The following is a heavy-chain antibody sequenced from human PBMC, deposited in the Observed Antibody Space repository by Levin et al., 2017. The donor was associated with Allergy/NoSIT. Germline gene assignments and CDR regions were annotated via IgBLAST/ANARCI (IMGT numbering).Heavy chain of an antibody. J-gene: IGHJ4*01. CDR3: AKDPLILLRGGGEL. D-gene: IGHD3-10*01. Sequence: LSGGSLRLSCAASRFTFSSYAMSWVRQAPGKGLEWISGISGSGGATYYADSVKGRFTISRDNSKNTLYLQMTTLRAEDTALYYCAKDPLILLRGGGELWGQGTRVTVSS. CDR1: RFTFSSYA. CDR2: ISGSGGAT. V-gene: IGHV3-23*01.